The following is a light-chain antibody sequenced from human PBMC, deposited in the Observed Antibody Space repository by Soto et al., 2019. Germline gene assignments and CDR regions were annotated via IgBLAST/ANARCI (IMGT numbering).Light chain of an antibody. Sequence: EIVMTQSPATLSVSPGERATLSCRASQSVSSNLAWYQQKPGQAPRLLIYAASTRATGIPARFSGSGSGTEFNLTLSSLQSEDFAVYYWQQYNNWPPWTFGQGTKVEIK. V-gene: IGKV3-15*01. CDR2: AAS. J-gene: IGKJ1*01. CDR1: QSVSSN. CDR3: QQYNNWPPWT.